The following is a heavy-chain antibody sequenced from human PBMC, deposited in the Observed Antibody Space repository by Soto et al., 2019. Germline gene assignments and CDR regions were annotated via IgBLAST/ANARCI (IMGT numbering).Heavy chain of an antibody. CDR1: GGSISSFY. CDR2: IYYSGCT. Sequence: SETLSLTCSVSGGSISSFYWSWIRQPPGKGLEWIGYIYYSGCTGYNPSLKSRVTISVDTSKNQFSLKMSSVTAADTAVYYCARDPNGWNYFDFWGQGTLVTVSS. D-gene: IGHD6-19*01. CDR3: ARDPNGWNYFDF. V-gene: IGHV4-59*01. J-gene: IGHJ4*02.